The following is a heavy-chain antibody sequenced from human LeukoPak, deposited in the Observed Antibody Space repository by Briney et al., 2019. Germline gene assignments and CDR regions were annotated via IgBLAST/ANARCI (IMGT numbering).Heavy chain of an antibody. CDR3: ARKGQWLVPFDY. Sequence: PSETLSLTCAVYGGSFSGYYWSWIRQPPGKGLEWIGEINHSGSTNYNPSLKSRVTISVDTSKNQFSLKLSSVTAADTAVYYCARKGQWLVPFDYWGQGTLVTVSS. V-gene: IGHV4-34*01. CDR1: GGSFSGYY. J-gene: IGHJ4*02. CDR2: INHSGST. D-gene: IGHD6-19*01.